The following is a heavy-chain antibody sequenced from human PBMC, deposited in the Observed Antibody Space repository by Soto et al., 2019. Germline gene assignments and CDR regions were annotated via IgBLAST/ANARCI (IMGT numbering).Heavy chain of an antibody. Sequence: GSLGVSCAASGLDFSSEVMCWVRQAPGKGLEWVSSISGSGRTIYHADSMRGRFAISRDNSKNSLYLQLNNLRVDDTAVYYCAKVGPSYYYGMDVWGQGTTVTVSS. CDR1: GLDFSSEV. D-gene: IGHD1-26*01. V-gene: IGHV3-23*01. J-gene: IGHJ6*02. CDR2: ISGSGRTI. CDR3: AKVGPSYYYGMDV.